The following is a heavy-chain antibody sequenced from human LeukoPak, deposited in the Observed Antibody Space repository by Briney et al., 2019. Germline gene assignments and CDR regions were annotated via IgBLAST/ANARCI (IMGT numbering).Heavy chain of an antibody. Sequence: GGSLTLSCVVSGFIVSSNYMSWVRRAPGKGLEWVSIIYSSGSTYYADSVKGRFTISRDNSKNTLYLQMNSLRAEDTAVYYCARRGNYYGSGSNNWFDPWGQGTLVTVSS. CDR3: ARRGNYYGSGSNNWFDP. CDR2: IYSSGST. J-gene: IGHJ5*02. CDR1: GFIVSSNY. V-gene: IGHV3-66*04. D-gene: IGHD3-10*01.